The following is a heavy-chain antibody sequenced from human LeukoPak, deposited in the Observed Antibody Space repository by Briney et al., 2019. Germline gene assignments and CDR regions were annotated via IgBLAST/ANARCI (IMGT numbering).Heavy chain of an antibody. V-gene: IGHV4-61*02. CDR2: IYTSGST. CDR3: ASAYGSGSFDY. CDR1: GGSTNSGSYY. J-gene: IGHJ4*02. D-gene: IGHD3-10*01. Sequence: TSETLSLTCTVSGGSTNSGSYYWSWIRQPAGKGLEWIGRIYTSGSTNYNPSLKSRVTMSVDTSKNQFSLELSSVTAADTAVYYCASAYGSGSFDYWGQGTLVTVSS.